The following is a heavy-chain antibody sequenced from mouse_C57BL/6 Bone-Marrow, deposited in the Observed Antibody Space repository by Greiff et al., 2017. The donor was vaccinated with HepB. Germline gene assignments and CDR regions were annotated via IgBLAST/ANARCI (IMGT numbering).Heavy chain of an antibody. CDR1: GYTFTSYW. V-gene: IGHV1-69*01. J-gene: IGHJ4*01. D-gene: IGHD1-3*01. Sequence: QVQLQQPGAELVMPGASVKLSCKASGYTFTSYWMHWVKQRPGQGLEWIGEIDPSDSYTNYNQKFKGKSTLTVDKSSSTAYMQLSSLTSEDSAVYYCTRQGPLTRGYYAMDYWGQGTSVTVSS. CDR3: TRQGPLTRGYYAMDY. CDR2: IDPSDSYT.